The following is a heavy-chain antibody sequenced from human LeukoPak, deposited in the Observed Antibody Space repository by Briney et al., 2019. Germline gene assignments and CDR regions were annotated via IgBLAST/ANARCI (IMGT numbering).Heavy chain of an antibody. D-gene: IGHD1-7*01. V-gene: IGHV3-48*03. CDR3: MRGATDTTRWFDP. CDR2: ISSDGSMI. J-gene: IGHJ5*02. Sequence: GGSLRLSCAASGFTFSSYEMNWVRQAPGKGLEWISCISSDGSMIGYADSVKGRFTISRDNAKNSLYLQMDGLRAEDTAAYYCMRGATDTTRWFDPWGQGTLVTVSS. CDR1: GFTFSSYE.